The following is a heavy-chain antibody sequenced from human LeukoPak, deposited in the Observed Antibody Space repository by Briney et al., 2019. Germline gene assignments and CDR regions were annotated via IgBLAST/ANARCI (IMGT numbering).Heavy chain of an antibody. J-gene: IGHJ4*02. D-gene: IGHD4-17*01. V-gene: IGHV4-59*12. Sequence: SETLSLTCTVSGGSTSSYYWSWIRQPPGKGLEWIGYIYYSGSTNYNPSLKSRVTISVDTSKNQFSLKLSSVTAADTAVYYCARDPRAEYGDYLEYFDYWGQGTLVTVSS. CDR2: IYYSGST. CDR1: GGSTSSYY. CDR3: ARDPRAEYGDYLEYFDY.